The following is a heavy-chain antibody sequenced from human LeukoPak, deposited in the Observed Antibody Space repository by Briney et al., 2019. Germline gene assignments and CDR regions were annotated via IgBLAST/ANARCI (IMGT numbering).Heavy chain of an antibody. V-gene: IGHV4-39*07. CDR3: ARDVRYYENSGYFSPRHAFDI. CDR2: IYYSGST. D-gene: IGHD3-22*01. J-gene: IGHJ3*02. Sequence: SETLSLTCTVSGGSISSSSYYWGWIRQPPGKGLEWIGSIYYSGSTYYNPSLKSRVTISVDTSKNQFSLKVNSVTAADTAVYYCARDVRYYENSGYFSPRHAFDIWGQGTMVTVSS. CDR1: GGSISSSSYY.